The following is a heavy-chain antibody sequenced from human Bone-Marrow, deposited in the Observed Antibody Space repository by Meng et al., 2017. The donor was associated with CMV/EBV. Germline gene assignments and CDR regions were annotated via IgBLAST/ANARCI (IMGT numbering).Heavy chain of an antibody. CDR2: IYYSGST. V-gene: IGHV4-59*01. J-gene: IGHJ4*02. CDR1: GVSIGSYY. CDR3: ARVVLSITGTIFDY. Sequence: SETLSLTCTVSGVSIGSYYWSWIRQPPGKGLECIGYIYYSGSTNYNPSLKSRVTISVDTSKNQFSLKLSSVTAADTAVYYCARVVLSITGTIFDYWGQGTLVTVSS. D-gene: IGHD1-20*01.